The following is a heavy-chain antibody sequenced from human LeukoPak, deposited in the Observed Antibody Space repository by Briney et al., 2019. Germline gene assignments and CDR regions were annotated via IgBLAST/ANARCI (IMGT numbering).Heavy chain of an antibody. CDR3: AKVTVMVRGVNTFDY. D-gene: IGHD3-10*01. CDR2: INWNGGST. J-gene: IGHJ4*02. CDR1: GFTFDDYG. Sequence: PGGSLRLSCAASGFTFDDYGMSWVRQAPGKGLEWVSTINWNGGSTGYADSVKGRFTISRDNSKNTLYLQMNSLRAEDTAVYYCAKVTVMVRGVNTFDYWGQGTLVTVSS. V-gene: IGHV3-20*04.